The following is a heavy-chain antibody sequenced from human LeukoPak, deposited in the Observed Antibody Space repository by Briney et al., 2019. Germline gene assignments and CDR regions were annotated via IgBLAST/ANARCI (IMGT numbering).Heavy chain of an antibody. Sequence: GASVKVSCKASGGTFSSYAISWVRQAPGQGLEWMGGIIPIFGTANYAQKFQGRVTITTDESTSTAYMELSSLRSEDTAVYYCERVDEGGRHLYSGSRQYFQHWGQGTLVTVSS. D-gene: IGHD6-6*01. CDR3: ERVDEGGRHLYSGSRQYFQH. CDR2: IIPIFGTA. V-gene: IGHV1-69*05. CDR1: GGTFSSYA. J-gene: IGHJ1*01.